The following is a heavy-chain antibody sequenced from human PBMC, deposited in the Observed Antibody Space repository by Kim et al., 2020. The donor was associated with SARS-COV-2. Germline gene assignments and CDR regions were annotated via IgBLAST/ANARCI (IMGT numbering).Heavy chain of an antibody. J-gene: IGHJ3*02. V-gene: IGHV1-69*13. CDR2: IIPIFGTA. CDR3: ARDADSDTAMVFGVGVSRGAFDI. Sequence: SVKVSCKASGGTFSSYAISWVRQAPGQGLEWMGGIIPIFGTANYAQKFQGRVTITADESTSTAYMELSSLRSEDTAVYYCARDADSDTAMVFGVGVSRGAFDIWGKGTMVTVSS. CDR1: GGTFSSYA. D-gene: IGHD5-18*01.